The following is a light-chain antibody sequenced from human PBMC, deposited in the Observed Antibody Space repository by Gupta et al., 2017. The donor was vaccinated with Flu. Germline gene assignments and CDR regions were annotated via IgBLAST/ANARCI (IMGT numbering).Light chain of an antibody. V-gene: IGKV1-39*01. CDR1: EGVGNY. CDR2: AAS. CDR3: QQRDITPRT. Sequence: PSSLSASVGDRVTITCRASEGVGNYLNWYQRTPGKPPKLLIHAASNLQSGVPSRFSGSRSGTDFTLTISRLQPEDFAIYYCQQRDITPRTFGQGTKVEIK. J-gene: IGKJ1*01.